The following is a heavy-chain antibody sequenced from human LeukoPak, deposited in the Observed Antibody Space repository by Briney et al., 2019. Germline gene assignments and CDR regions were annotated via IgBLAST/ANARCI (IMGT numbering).Heavy chain of an antibody. D-gene: IGHD3-22*01. CDR3: ARTSMIVVVITSHDAFDI. V-gene: IGHV4-34*01. Sequence: SETLSLTCAVYGGSFSGYYWSWIRQPPGKGLEWIGEINHSGSTHYNPSLKSRVTISVDTSKNQFSLKLSSVTAADTAVYYCARTSMIVVVITSHDAFDIWGQGTMVTVSS. J-gene: IGHJ3*02. CDR2: INHSGST. CDR1: GGSFSGYY.